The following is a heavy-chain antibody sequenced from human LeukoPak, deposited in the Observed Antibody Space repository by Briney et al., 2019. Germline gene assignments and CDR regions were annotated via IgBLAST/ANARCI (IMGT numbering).Heavy chain of an antibody. CDR2: IYYSGST. Sequence: PSQTLSLTCTVSGGSISSGGYYWSWIRQHPGKGLEWIGYIYYSGSTYYNPSLKSRVTISVDTSKNQFSLKLSSVTAADTAVYYCARAQRDILTGYTQDLRLYYLDYWGQGTLVTVSS. CDR3: ARAQRDILTGYTQDLRLYYLDY. CDR1: GGSISSGGYY. J-gene: IGHJ4*02. V-gene: IGHV4-31*03. D-gene: IGHD3-9*01.